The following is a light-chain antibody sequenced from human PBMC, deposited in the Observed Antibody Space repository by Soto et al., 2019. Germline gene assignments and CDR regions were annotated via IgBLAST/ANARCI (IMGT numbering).Light chain of an antibody. Sequence: DIQMTQSPSTLSASIGARVTITCRASQSVGTWLAWYQQKPGKAPDLLIFKASRLESGVPSRFRGSGSGTEFTLTISSLQPDDFAIYYCQQYDSYPLTFGGGTKVEMK. CDR2: KAS. CDR3: QQYDSYPLT. V-gene: IGKV1-5*03. CDR1: QSVGTW. J-gene: IGKJ4*01.